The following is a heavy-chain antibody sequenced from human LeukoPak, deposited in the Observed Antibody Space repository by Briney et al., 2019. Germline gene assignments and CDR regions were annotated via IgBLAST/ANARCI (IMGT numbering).Heavy chain of an antibody. V-gene: IGHV1-46*01. Sequence: ASVKVSCKASGGTFSSYAISWVRQAPGQGLEWMGIINPSGGSTSYAQKFQGRVTMTRDTSTSTVYMELSSLRSEDTAVYYCAVEMATITLDYWGQGTLVTVSS. CDR3: AVEMATITLDY. CDR2: INPSGGST. J-gene: IGHJ4*02. CDR1: GGTFSSYA. D-gene: IGHD5-24*01.